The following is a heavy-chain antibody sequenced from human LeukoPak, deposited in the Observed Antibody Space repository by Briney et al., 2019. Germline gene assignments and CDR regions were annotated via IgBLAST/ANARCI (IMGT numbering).Heavy chain of an antibody. J-gene: IGHJ4*02. CDR3: ARESGPYGDYIIS. CDR2: INHSGST. CDR1: GGSFSGYY. Sequence: PSETLSLTCAVYGGSFSGYYWSWIRQPPGKGLEWIGEINHSGSTNYNPSLKSRVTISVDTSKNQFSLKLSSVTAADTAVYYCARESGPYGDYIISWGQGTLVTVSS. V-gene: IGHV4-34*01. D-gene: IGHD4-17*01.